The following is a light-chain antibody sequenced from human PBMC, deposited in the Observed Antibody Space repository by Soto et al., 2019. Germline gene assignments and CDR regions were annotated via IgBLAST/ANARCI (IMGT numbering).Light chain of an antibody. CDR3: RHYNDYSWT. CDR2: KTS. Sequence: DIHMTQSPSTLSASVGDRVTITCRASQSISIWLAWYQQKPGKAPNLLIYKTSSLESGDPSRFSGSGSGTEFTLTISSLQPDDFSTDYCRHYNDYSWTFGQGTKVEIK. J-gene: IGKJ1*01. V-gene: IGKV1-5*03. CDR1: QSISIW.